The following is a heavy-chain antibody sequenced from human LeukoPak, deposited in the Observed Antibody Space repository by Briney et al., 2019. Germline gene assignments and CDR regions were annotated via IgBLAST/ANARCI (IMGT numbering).Heavy chain of an antibody. J-gene: IGHJ2*01. CDR2: IYYSGYT. Sequence: SETLSLTCTVSGGSISSYYWSWIRQPPGKGLEWIGYIYYSGYTNYNPSLKSRVPISVDTSKNQFSLKLGSVTATDTAVYYCARVYYSKSYDYWYFDLWGRGTLVTVSS. CDR1: GGSISSYY. CDR3: ARVYYSKSYDYWYFDL. V-gene: IGHV4-59*01. D-gene: IGHD5-12*01.